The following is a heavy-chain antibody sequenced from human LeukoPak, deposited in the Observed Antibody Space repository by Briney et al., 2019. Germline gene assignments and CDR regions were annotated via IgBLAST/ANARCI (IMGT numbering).Heavy chain of an antibody. J-gene: IGHJ6*03. Sequence: GASVKVSCKASVYTFTGYYMHWVRQAPGQGLEWMGWINPNSGGTNYAQKFQDRVTMTRDTSISTAYMELSRLRSDDTAVYYCARVVPPVVVIADYYYYLDVWGKGTTVTVSS. V-gene: IGHV1-2*02. CDR3: ARVVPPVVVIADYYYYLDV. CDR2: INPNSGGT. CDR1: VYTFTGYY. D-gene: IGHD2-21*01.